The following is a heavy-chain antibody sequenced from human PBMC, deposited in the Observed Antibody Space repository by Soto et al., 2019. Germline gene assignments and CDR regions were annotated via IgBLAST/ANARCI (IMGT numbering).Heavy chain of an antibody. CDR1: GGTFSSYA. CDR3: ARGGEHKPAGSGSYYSYYFDY. Sequence: SVKVSCKASGGTFSSYAISWVRQAPGQGLEWMGGIIPIFGTANYAQKFQGRVTITADKSTSTAYMELSSLRSEDTAVYYCARGGEHKPAGSGSYYSYYFDYWGQGTLVTVSS. CDR2: IIPIFGTA. D-gene: IGHD3-10*01. V-gene: IGHV1-69*06. J-gene: IGHJ4*02.